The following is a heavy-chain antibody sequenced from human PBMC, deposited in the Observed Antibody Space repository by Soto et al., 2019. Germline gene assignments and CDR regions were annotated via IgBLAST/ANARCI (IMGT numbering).Heavy chain of an antibody. V-gene: IGHV4-61*08. D-gene: IGHD3-10*01. CDR1: GGSVSSGDFY. Sequence: SETLSLTCTVSGGSVSSGDFYWSWIRQPPGKGLEWIGNIYYSGSTNYNPSLKSRATISVDTSKNQFSLKVSSVTAADTAVYYCARGPFYGSGSHPYYFDYWGQGTLVTVSS. CDR2: IYYSGST. CDR3: ARGPFYGSGSHPYYFDY. J-gene: IGHJ4*02.